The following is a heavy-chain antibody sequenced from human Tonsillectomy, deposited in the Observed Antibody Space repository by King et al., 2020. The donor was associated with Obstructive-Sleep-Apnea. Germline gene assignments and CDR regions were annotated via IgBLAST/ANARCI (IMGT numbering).Heavy chain of an antibody. CDR2: IRYDGSNK. CDR3: AKERYYYYGMDV. Sequence: VQLVESGGGVVQPGGSLRLSCAASGFTFSSFGMHWVRQAPGKGLAWVAFIRYDGSNKYYADSVKGRFTISRDNSKNTLYLQMNSLRAEDTAVYYCAKERYYYYGMDVWGQGTTVTVSS. J-gene: IGHJ6*02. V-gene: IGHV3-30*02. CDR1: GFTFSSFG.